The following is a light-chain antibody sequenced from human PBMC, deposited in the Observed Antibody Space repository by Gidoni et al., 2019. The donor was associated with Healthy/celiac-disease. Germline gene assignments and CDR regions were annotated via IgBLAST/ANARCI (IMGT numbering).Light chain of an antibody. CDR1: QSVSSSY. Sequence: EIVLTQSPGTLSLSPGERATLSCRASQSVSSSYLAWYQQKPGQAPRLLIDGASSRATGTPDRFSGSGSGTDFTLTISRLEAEDFAVYYCQQYGSSPEWTFGQXTKVEIK. J-gene: IGKJ1*01. CDR2: GAS. CDR3: QQYGSSPEWT. V-gene: IGKV3-20*01.